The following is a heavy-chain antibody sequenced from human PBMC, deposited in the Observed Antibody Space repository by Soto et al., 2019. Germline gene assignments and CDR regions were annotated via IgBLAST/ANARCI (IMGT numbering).Heavy chain of an antibody. J-gene: IGHJ4*02. D-gene: IGHD3-16*02. CDR2: IYYSGST. V-gene: IGHV4-61*01. CDR1: GGSISSSSYY. CDR3: ARSGIMITFGGVIAPLGYFYY. Sequence: SETLSLTCTVSGGSISSSSYYWSWIRQPPGKGLEWIGYIYYSGSTNYNPSLKSRVTISVDTSKNQFSLKLSSVTAADTAVYYCARSGIMITFGGVIAPLGYFYYWGQGTLVTVSS.